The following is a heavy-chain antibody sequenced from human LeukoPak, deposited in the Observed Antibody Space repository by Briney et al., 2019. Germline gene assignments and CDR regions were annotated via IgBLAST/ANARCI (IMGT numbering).Heavy chain of an antibody. Sequence: SSETLSLTCTVSGGSISSGSYYWGWIRQPPGKGLEWIGSIYYSGSTYYNPSLKSRVTISVDTSKNQFSLKLSSVTAADTAVYYCASRVAASGRRDYWGQGTLVTVSS. J-gene: IGHJ4*02. D-gene: IGHD6-13*01. CDR2: IYYSGST. V-gene: IGHV4-39*01. CDR3: ASRVAASGRRDY. CDR1: GGSISSGSYY.